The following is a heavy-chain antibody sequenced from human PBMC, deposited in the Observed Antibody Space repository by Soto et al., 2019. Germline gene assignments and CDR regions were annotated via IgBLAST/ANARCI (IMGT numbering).Heavy chain of an antibody. J-gene: IGHJ3*02. Sequence: SETLSLTCTVSGGCISSYYWSWIRQPPGKGLEWIGYIYYSGSTNYNPSLKSRVTISVDTSKNQFSLKLSSVTAADTAVYYCARTSRYGDYGRGDDAFDIWGQGTMVTVSS. V-gene: IGHV4-59*08. D-gene: IGHD4-17*01. CDR3: ARTSRYGDYGRGDDAFDI. CDR2: IYYSGST. CDR1: GGCISSYY.